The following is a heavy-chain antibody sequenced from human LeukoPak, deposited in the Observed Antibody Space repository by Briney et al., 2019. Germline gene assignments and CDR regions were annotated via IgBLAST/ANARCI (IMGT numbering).Heavy chain of an antibody. CDR2: IYSGGST. Sequence: GGSLRLSCAASGFTVSSNYMSWVRQAPGKGLEWVSVIYSGGSTYYADSVKGRFTISRDNSKNTLYLQMNSLRAEDTAVYYCARESDSYGPYYFDYWGQGTLVTVSS. D-gene: IGHD5-18*01. CDR3: ARESDSYGPYYFDY. V-gene: IGHV3-66*01. CDR1: GFTVSSNY. J-gene: IGHJ4*02.